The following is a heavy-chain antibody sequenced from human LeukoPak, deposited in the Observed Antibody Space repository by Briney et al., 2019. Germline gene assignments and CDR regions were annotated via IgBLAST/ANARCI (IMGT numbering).Heavy chain of an antibody. CDR2: ISGSGGST. D-gene: IGHD3-3*01. V-gene: IGHV3-23*01. CDR1: GFTFSSYA. Sequence: GALRLSCAASGFTFSSYAMSWVRQAPGKGLEWVSAISGSGGSTYYADSVKGRFTISRDNSKNTLYLQMNSLRAEDTAVYYCAKGYYDFWSGGTYYFDYWGQGTLVTVSS. J-gene: IGHJ4*02. CDR3: AKGYYDFWSGGTYYFDY.